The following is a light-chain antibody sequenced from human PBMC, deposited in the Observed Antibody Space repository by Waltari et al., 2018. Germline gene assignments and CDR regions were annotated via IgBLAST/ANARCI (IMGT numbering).Light chain of an antibody. CDR1: QDISSY. Sequence: DIQLTQSPSFLSASVGDRVTITCRASQDISSYLSWYQQKPGKAPNLLIYTASTLQSGVPSRLSGSRSGTEFTLTISSLQPEDFATYYCQQLNSYPLTFGQGTRLDIK. CDR3: QQLNSYPLT. J-gene: IGKJ5*01. V-gene: IGKV1-9*01. CDR2: TAS.